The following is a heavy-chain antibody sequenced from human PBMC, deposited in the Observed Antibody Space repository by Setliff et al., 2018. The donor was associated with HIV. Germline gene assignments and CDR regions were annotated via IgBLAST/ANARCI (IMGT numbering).Heavy chain of an antibody. D-gene: IGHD3-9*01. V-gene: IGHV4-61*02. Sequence: LSLTCTVSGGSLSSVSHFWIWIRQPAGKGLEWIGRINTSGRINYNPSLESRVSMSVDTSKNQFSLKLNSVTAADTAVYYCARAVHYDILTGYYLEGYFDYWGQGTLVTVSS. CDR2: INTSGRI. CDR1: GGSLSSVSHF. CDR3: ARAVHYDILTGYYLEGYFDY. J-gene: IGHJ4*02.